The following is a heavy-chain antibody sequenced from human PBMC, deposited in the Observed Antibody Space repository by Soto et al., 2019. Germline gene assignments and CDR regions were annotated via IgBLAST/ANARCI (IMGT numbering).Heavy chain of an antibody. CDR1: GFTFSTSA. Sequence: EVQLVESGGGLVKPGESLRLSCAASGFTFSTSAMNWVRQAPGKGLEWLSSITSSGSHTRYADSLKGRFIISRDNAKNSLFLQMNSLSPDDTGVYYCARGGGSLNVDPWGQGTLVTVSS. V-gene: IGHV3-21*01. J-gene: IGHJ5*02. CDR2: ITSSGSHT. CDR3: ARGGGSLNVDP. D-gene: IGHD2-15*01.